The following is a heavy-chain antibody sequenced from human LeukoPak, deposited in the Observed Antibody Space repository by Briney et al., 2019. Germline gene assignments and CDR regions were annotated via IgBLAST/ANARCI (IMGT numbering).Heavy chain of an antibody. D-gene: IGHD2-21*01. CDR1: GFTFSSYA. Sequence: GGSLRLSCAASGFTFSSYAMHWVRQAPGKGLEWVAVISYDGSNKYYADSVKGRFTISRDNSKNTLYLQMNSLRAEDTAVYYCARDPYSFGAFDIWGQGTMVTVSS. CDR2: ISYDGSNK. V-gene: IGHV3-30-3*01. CDR3: ARDPYSFGAFDI. J-gene: IGHJ3*02.